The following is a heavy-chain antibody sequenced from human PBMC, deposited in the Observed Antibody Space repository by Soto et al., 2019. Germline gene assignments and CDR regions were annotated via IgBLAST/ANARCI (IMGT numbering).Heavy chain of an antibody. CDR2: SSGSGGST. CDR1: RFTVSSYA. CDR3: AKAPGSRGGGRNWSDP. Sequence: GGALRLSCAASRFTVSSYAMSGVRQAPGMGLEGVSASSGSGGSTCDADSVKGRFTISRDNSKNTLYLQMNSLRAEDTTLYYCAKAPGSRGGGRNWSDPWGEAILVTVSS. V-gene: IGHV3-23*01. D-gene: IGHD3-10*01. J-gene: IGHJ5*02.